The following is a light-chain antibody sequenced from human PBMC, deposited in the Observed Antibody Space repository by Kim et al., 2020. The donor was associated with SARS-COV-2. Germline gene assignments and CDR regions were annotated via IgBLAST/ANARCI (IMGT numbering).Light chain of an antibody. CDR2: GAS. Sequence: SVLPRERATPARRASQSISINLAWYQQKPGQAPRLLIYGASTRATGVPARFSGSGSGTEFTLTVSSLQSEDFAVYYCQQYNKWPTFGGGTKVDIK. CDR3: QQYNKWPT. CDR1: QSISIN. V-gene: IGKV3-15*01. J-gene: IGKJ4*01.